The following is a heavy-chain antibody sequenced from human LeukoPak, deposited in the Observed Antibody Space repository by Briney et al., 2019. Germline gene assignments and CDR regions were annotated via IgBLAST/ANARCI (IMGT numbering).Heavy chain of an antibody. CDR2: IYYSGST. CDR1: GGSISSYY. CDR3: ARRPYSGPDY. V-gene: IGHV4-39*01. Sequence: PSETLSLTCTVSGGSISSYYWSWIRQPPGKGLEWIGSIYYSGSTYYNPSLKSRITISVDTSKNQFSLKLSSVTAADTAVYYCARRPYSGPDYWGQGTLVTVSS. J-gene: IGHJ4*02. D-gene: IGHD4-11*01.